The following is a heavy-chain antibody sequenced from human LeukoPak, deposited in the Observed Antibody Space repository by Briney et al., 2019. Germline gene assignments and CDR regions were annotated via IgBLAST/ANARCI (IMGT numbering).Heavy chain of an antibody. CDR2: VHTSGSI. D-gene: IGHD6-19*01. CDR3: ARGTPYSSGWYPPVRFDY. V-gene: IGHV4-4*07. CDR1: GGSISSYY. Sequence: PSETLSLTCTVSGGSISSYYWSWIRQPAGKGLEWIGRVHTSGSISYNPSLKSRVTMSVDTSKNQFSLKLSSVTAADTAVYYCARGTPYSSGWYPPVRFDYWGQGTLVTVSS. J-gene: IGHJ4*02.